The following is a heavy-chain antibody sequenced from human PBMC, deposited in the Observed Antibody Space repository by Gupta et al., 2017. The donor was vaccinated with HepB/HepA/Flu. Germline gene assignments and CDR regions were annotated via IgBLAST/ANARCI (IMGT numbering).Heavy chain of an antibody. Sequence: EVQLLESGGGLVQPGGSLRLSCAASGFTFSSAAMRWVRQAPGKGLEWVSAISGSGGSTYYADSVKGRFTISRDNSKNTLYLQMNSLRAEDTAVYYCAKDRKKHWYFDLWGRGTLVTVSS. CDR2: ISGSGGST. CDR1: GFTFSSAA. V-gene: IGHV3-23*01. D-gene: IGHD1-14*01. CDR3: AKDRKKHWYFDL. J-gene: IGHJ2*01.